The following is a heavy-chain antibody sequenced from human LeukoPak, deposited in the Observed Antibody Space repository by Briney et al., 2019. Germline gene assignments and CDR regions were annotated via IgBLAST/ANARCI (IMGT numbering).Heavy chain of an antibody. CDR3: AKVDGTGNSVFDY. J-gene: IGHJ4*02. V-gene: IGHV3-74*01. CDR1: GFRFNTYW. Sequence: PGGSLRLSCAASGFRFNTYWMHWVRQAPGKGLVWVSRINPDGRSTDYANSVKGRFTISRDNAKNTLYLQMNSLRVEDTATYYCAKVDGTGNSVFDYWGQRTLVPVSS. D-gene: IGHD6-19*01. CDR2: INPDGRST.